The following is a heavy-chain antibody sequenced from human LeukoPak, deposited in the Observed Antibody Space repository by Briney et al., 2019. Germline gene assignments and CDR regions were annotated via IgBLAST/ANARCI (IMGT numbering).Heavy chain of an antibody. V-gene: IGHV3-48*03. D-gene: IGHD3-22*01. CDR3: ARERDSSGFY. CDR1: GFTFSSYE. Sequence: GGSLRLSCAASGFTFSSYEMNWVRQAPGKGLEWVSYISSSGSTIYYAGSVKGRFTISRDNAKNSLYLQMNSLRAEDTAVYYCARERDSSGFYWGQGTLVTVSS. CDR2: ISSSGSTI. J-gene: IGHJ4*02.